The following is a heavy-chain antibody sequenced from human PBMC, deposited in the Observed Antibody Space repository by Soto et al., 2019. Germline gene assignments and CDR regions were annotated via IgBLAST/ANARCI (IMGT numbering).Heavy chain of an antibody. D-gene: IGHD6-13*01. J-gene: IGHJ4*02. CDR2: IGTAGDP. CDR3: ARASIPHRVAAAGIEGY. Sequence: LRLSCAASGFTFSSYDMHWVRQATGKGLEWVSAIGTAGDPYYPDSVKGRFTISRDNSKNTLYLQMNSLRAEDTAVYYCARASIPHRVAAAGIEGYWGQGTLVTVSS. V-gene: IGHV3-13*05. CDR1: GFTFSSYD.